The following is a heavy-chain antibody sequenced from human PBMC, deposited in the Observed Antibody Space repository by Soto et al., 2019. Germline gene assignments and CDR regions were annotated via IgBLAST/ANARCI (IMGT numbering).Heavy chain of an antibody. CDR1: SGSINSFY. CDR3: ARDRIIGTSYSDY. Sequence: ETLSLTCTVSSGSINSFYWAWMRQPAGKGLEWIGRIHSSGTTNYNPSLSSRVTMSVDPSKNQFSLRLTSVTAADTAVYYCARDRIIGTSYSDYWGQGILVTVSS. V-gene: IGHV4-4*07. D-gene: IGHD1-7*01. CDR2: IHSSGTT. J-gene: IGHJ4*02.